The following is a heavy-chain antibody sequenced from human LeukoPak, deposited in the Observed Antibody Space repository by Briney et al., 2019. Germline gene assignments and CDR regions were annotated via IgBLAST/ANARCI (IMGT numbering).Heavy chain of an antibody. CDR1: GFTFRSYS. V-gene: IGHV3-21*01. J-gene: IGHJ4*02. CDR3: ARADSSGWYFDY. D-gene: IGHD6-19*01. Sequence: GGSLRLACAASGFTFRSYSMNWVRQAPGKGLEWVSSISSSSSYIYYADSVKGRFTISRDNAKNSLYLRMNSLRAEDTAVYYCARADSSGWYFDYWGQGTLVTVSS. CDR2: ISSSSSYI.